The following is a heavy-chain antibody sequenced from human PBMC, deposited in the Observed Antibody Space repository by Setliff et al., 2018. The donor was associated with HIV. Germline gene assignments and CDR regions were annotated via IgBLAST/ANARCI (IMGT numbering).Heavy chain of an antibody. V-gene: IGHV1-18*01. CDR1: GYTFTTYG. CDR3: ARTPGPSSTLYFDY. J-gene: IGHJ4*02. Sequence: ASVKVSCKTSGYTFTTYGISWVRQAPGQGLEWMGWISPYNGHTNYAQNFQDRVTMTTDTSTSTVYMELRSLRSDDTAVYYCARTPGPSSTLYFDYWGQGTLVTVSS. D-gene: IGHD6-6*01. CDR2: ISPYNGHT.